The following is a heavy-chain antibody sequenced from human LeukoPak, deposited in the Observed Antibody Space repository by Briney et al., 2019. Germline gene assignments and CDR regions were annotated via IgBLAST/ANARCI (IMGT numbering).Heavy chain of an antibody. CDR3: ARVLGEVVVINPSDY. D-gene: IGHD3-22*01. J-gene: IGHJ4*02. CDR1: GFTFSSYS. CDR2: ISSSSSYI. Sequence: GGSLRLSCAASGFTFSSYSMNWVRRAPGKGLEWVSSISSSSSYIYYADSVKGRFTISRDNAKNSLYLQMNSLRAEDTAVYYCARVLGEVVVINPSDYWGQGTLVTVSS. V-gene: IGHV3-21*01.